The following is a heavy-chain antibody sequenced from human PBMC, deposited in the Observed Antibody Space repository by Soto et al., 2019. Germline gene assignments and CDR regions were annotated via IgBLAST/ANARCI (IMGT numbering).Heavy chain of an antibody. V-gene: IGHV3-33*01. Sequence: PGGSLRLSCAASGFTFSSYGMHWVRQAPGKGLEWVAVIWYDGSNKYYADSVKGRFTISRDNSKNTLYLQMNSLRAEDTAVYYCARDPRYYDSSGSAEYFQHWGQGTLVTVSS. D-gene: IGHD3-22*01. J-gene: IGHJ1*01. CDR2: IWYDGSNK. CDR1: GFTFSSYG. CDR3: ARDPRYYDSSGSAEYFQH.